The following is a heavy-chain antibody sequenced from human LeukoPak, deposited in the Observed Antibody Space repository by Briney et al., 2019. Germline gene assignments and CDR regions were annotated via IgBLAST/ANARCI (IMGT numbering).Heavy chain of an antibody. D-gene: IGHD3-3*01. CDR3: AKDGGITIFGVVMDYMDV. CDR1: GFTFSSYA. CDR2: ISGSGGST. V-gene: IGHV3-23*01. Sequence: GGSLRLSCAASGFTFSSYAMSWVRQAPGKGLEWVSAISGSGGSTYYADSVKGRFTIPRDNSKNTLYLQMNSLRAEDTAVYYCAKDGGITIFGVVMDYMDVWGKGTTVTVSS. J-gene: IGHJ6*03.